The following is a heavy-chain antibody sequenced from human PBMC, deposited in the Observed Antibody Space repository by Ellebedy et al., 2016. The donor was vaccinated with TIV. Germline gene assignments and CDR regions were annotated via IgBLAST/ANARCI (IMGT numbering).Heavy chain of an antibody. Sequence: PGGSLRLSCTMSGFNFNTYAMSWFRQAPGKGLEWVSGLGISAYPKYYADSVKGCFTISRDNAKNKTHLYISNLRAEDTAIYYCAKHVASRVVDASDFWGQGTLVTVSS. V-gene: IGHV3-23*01. CDR3: AKHVASRVVDASDF. CDR2: LGISAYPK. CDR1: GFNFNTYA. J-gene: IGHJ3*01.